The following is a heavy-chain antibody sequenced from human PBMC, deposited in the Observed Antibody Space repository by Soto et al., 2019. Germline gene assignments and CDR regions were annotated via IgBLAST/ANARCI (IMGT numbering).Heavy chain of an antibody. CDR1: GGTFSSYT. D-gene: IGHD5-12*01. CDR3: ASPLVPSGYDTNDAFDI. Sequence: QVQLVQSGAEVKKPGSSVKVSCKASGGTFSSYTISWVRQAPGQGLEWMGRIIPILGIANYAQKFQGRVTITADKSTSTAYMELSGLRSEDTAVYYCASPLVPSGYDTNDAFDIWGQGTMVTVSS. J-gene: IGHJ3*02. CDR2: IIPILGIA. V-gene: IGHV1-69*02.